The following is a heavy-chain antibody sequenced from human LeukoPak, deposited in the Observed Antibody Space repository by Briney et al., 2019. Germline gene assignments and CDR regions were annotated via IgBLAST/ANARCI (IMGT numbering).Heavy chain of an antibody. V-gene: IGHV4-59*01. CDR1: GGSFSGYY. D-gene: IGHD1-26*01. J-gene: IGHJ4*02. CDR3: ARDRSYGDYFDY. Sequence: PSETLSLTCAVYGGSFSGYYWSWIRQPPGKGLEWIGYIYYSGSTNYNPSLKSRVTISVDTSKNQFSLKLSSVTAADTAVYYCARDRSYGDYFDYWGQGTLVTVSS. CDR2: IYYSGST.